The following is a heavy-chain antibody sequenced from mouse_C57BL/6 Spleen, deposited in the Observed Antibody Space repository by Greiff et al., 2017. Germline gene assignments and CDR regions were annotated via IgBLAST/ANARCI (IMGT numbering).Heavy chain of an antibody. D-gene: IGHD4-1*01. J-gene: IGHJ4*01. Sequence: EVKLVESGEGLVKPGGSLKLSCAASGFTFSSYAMSWVRQTPEKRLEWVAYISSGGDYIYYTDTVKGRFTISRDNAKNTLYLQMSSLKSEDTAMYYCTRESNWDALDYWGQGTSVTVSA. CDR3: TRESNWDALDY. V-gene: IGHV5-9-1*02. CDR1: GFTFSSYA. CDR2: ISSGGDYI.